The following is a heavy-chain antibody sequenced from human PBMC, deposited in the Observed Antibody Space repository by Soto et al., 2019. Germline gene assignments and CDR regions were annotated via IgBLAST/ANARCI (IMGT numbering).Heavy chain of an antibody. J-gene: IGHJ6*02. V-gene: IGHV3-64*01. D-gene: IGHD4-17*01. CDR2: IVSNGGST. CDR3: ARDPDYGGKPYYYSMDV. CDR1: GFTFSRYA. Sequence: EVQLVESGGDLVRPGGSLRLSCAASGFTFSRYAMHWVRQAPGKGLEYVSGIVSNGGSTYYANSVKGRFTRSRDHSKTXQYLQMGSPRAQDMAVHYCARDPDYGGKPYYYSMDVWRQGTTVTVSS.